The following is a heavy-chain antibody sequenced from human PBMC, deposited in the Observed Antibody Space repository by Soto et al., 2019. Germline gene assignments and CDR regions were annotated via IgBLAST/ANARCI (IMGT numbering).Heavy chain of an antibody. J-gene: IGHJ4*02. CDR2: IKKDGSEK. V-gene: IGHV3-7*01. CDR1: GFTFSNSW. D-gene: IGHD5-12*01. CDR3: ARLYLAATITSLDY. Sequence: QPGGSLRLSCAASGFTFSNSWLSWVRHAPGKRLEWVANIKKDGSEKYYVGSVVGRFTISGDNAENSLYLQMNSLRAEDTAVYYCARLYLAATITSLDYWGQGTLVTVSS.